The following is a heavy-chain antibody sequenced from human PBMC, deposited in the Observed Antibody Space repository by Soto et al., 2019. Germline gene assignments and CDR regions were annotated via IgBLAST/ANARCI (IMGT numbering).Heavy chain of an antibody. J-gene: IGHJ6*02. CDR2: IYHSGNT. V-gene: IGHV4-4*02. D-gene: IGHD3-3*01. CDR3: ARGGKSGYFSYYGMDV. Sequence: SETLSLTCAVSGGSIGSSNWWSWVRQPPEKGLEWIGEIYHSGNTNYNPSLKSRVTISVDRSKNQFSLKLSSVTAADTAVYYCARGGKSGYFSYYGMDVWGRGTTVTVSS. CDR1: GGSIGSSNW.